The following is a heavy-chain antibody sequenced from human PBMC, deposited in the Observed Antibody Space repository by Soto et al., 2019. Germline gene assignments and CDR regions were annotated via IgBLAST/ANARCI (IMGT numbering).Heavy chain of an antibody. CDR2: ISGSGGST. J-gene: IGHJ4*02. CDR1: GFTFSSYA. V-gene: IGHV3-23*01. Sequence: GSLRLSCAASGFTFSSYAMSWVRQARGKGLEWVSAISGSGGSTYYADSVKGRFTISRDNSKNTLYLQMNSLRAEDTAVYYCTKDVLAIDYFDYWGQGTLVTVSS. D-gene: IGHD3-3*02. CDR3: TKDVLAIDYFDY.